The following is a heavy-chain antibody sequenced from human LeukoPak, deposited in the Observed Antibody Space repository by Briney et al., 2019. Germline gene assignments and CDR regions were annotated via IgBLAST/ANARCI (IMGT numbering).Heavy chain of an antibody. CDR3: AKRPSDYGDYVTYFDY. V-gene: IGHV3-30*18. D-gene: IGHD4-17*01. CDR1: GFSFISYG. J-gene: IGHJ4*02. CDR2: ISDDGRRK. Sequence: GGSLRLSCAASGFSFISYGMHWVRQAPGKGLGWVGVISDDGRRKDYADSVRGRFTISRDNSKDTLYLQMNSLRAEDTAVYYCAKRPSDYGDYVTYFDYWGQGTLVTVSS.